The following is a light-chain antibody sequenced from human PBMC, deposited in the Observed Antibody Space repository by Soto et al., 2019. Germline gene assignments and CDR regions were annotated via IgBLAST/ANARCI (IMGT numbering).Light chain of an antibody. V-gene: IGLV6-57*04. CDR3: QSFDTSTVV. J-gene: IGLJ2*01. CDR2: DNS. Sequence: NFLLTQSLSVSESPGKTVTISCTRSSGSIASEHVQWYQQRPGSAPTTVIYDNSQRPSGVPDRFSGSIDSSSNSASLTISGLKTEDEADYYCQSFDTSTVVFGGGTQLTVL. CDR1: SGSIASEH.